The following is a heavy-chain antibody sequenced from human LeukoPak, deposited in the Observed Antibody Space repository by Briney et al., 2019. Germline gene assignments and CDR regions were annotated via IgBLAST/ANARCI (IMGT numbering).Heavy chain of an antibody. CDR2: ISGSGGST. J-gene: IGHJ3*02. CDR3: AKDAGYYGSGSQGAFDI. CDR1: GFTFSSYA. Sequence: GGSLRLSCAASGFTFSSYAMSWVRQAPGKGLEWVSAISGSGGSTYYADSVKGRFTISRDNSKNTLYLQMNSLRAEDTAVYYCAKDAGYYGSGSQGAFDIWGQGTMVTVSS. D-gene: IGHD3-10*01. V-gene: IGHV3-23*01.